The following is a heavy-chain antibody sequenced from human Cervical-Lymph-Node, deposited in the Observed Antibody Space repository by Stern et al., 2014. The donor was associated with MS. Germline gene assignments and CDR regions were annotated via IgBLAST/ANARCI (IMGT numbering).Heavy chain of an antibody. CDR2: INPRGGDS. J-gene: IGHJ4*02. V-gene: IGHV1-2*02. CDR3: ARGRYGDPFDS. Sequence: VQLVESGAELKKPGASLKVSCKASRNTFINYYVPWVRQAPGQALEWMGWINPRGGDSNAAQKFPASVTMTRDSSIPTAYMALSRLTSDDTPMYFCARGRYGDPFDSWGQGTLVTVSS. CDR1: RNTFINYY. D-gene: IGHD4-17*01.